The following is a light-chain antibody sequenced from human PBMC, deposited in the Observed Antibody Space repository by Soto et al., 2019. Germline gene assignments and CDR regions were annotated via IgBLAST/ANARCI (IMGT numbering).Light chain of an antibody. CDR2: EAS. J-gene: IGKJ1*01. Sequence: EIVLTPSTGPLSLSPGERATLSCRASQSVSSSSLAWYQQNPGQAPRLLIYEASSRATGIPDRFSGSGSGTDFTLTISRLEPEDFAVYYCQQYRTFGQGTNVDIK. V-gene: IGKV3-20*01. CDR1: QSVSSSS. CDR3: QQYRT.